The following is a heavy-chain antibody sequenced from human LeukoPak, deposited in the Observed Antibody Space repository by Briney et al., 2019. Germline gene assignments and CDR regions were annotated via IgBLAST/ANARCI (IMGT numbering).Heavy chain of an antibody. CDR3: ARFTVALGGEVSDY. V-gene: IGHV4-34*01. CDR1: GGSFSGYY. CDR2: INHSGST. D-gene: IGHD3-10*01. Sequence: PSETLSLTCAVYGGSFSGYYWSWIRQPPGKGLEWIGEINHSGSTNYNPSLKSRVTISVDTSKNQFSLKLSSVTAADTAVYYCARFTVALGGEVSDYWGQGTLVTVSS. J-gene: IGHJ4*02.